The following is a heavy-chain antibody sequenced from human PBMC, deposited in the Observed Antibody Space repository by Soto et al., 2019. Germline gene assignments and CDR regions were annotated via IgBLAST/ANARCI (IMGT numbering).Heavy chain of an antibody. J-gene: IGHJ4*02. V-gene: IGHV2-5*02. D-gene: IGHD5-12*01. Sequence: LSTRDDDKRYSPSLKSRLTITKDTSKNQVVLTMTNMDPVDTATYYCAHLYGGYDNFDYWGQGTLVTVSS. CDR3: AHLYGGYDNFDY. CDR2: STRDDDK.